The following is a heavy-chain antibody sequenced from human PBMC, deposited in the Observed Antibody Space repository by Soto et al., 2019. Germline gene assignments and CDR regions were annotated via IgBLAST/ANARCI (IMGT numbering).Heavy chain of an antibody. V-gene: IGHV1-69*13. D-gene: IGHD2-21*01. CDR2: IIPIFGTA. J-gene: IGHJ4*02. Sequence: GASVKVSCKTSGYSFTSYFIHWVRQAPGQGLEWMGGIIPIFGTANYAQKFQGRVTITADESTSTAYMELSSLRSEDTAVYYCARDPGDGHYFDYWGQGALVTVSS. CDR3: ARDPGDGHYFDY. CDR1: GYSFTSYF.